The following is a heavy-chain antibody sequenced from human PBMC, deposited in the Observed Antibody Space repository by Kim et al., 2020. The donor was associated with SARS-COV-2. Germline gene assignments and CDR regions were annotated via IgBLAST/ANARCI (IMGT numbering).Heavy chain of an antibody. CDR1: GFIFSDNY. J-gene: IGHJ4*02. V-gene: IGHV3-11*05. CDR2: ISSSGHT. CDR3: VRDRDGYHSFDS. D-gene: IGHD5-12*01. Sequence: GGSLRLSCAASGFIFSDNYMTWIRQGPGQVLEWLSDISSSGHTSYTDSVKDRFTISRDNIKKSLYLEMNNLRVEDTAVYYCVRDRDGYHSFDSWGQGTLVTASS.